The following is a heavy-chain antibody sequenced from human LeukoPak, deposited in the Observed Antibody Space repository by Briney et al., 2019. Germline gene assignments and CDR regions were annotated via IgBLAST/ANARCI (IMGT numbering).Heavy chain of an antibody. D-gene: IGHD3-16*01. Sequence: GGSLRLSCAASGFTFSSYWMSWVRQAPGKGLDWVAHIKEDGTRKYYVDSVRGRFTISRDNAKNSLFLQMNSLRVEDTAVFYCVAWGSLVVWGQGTLVTVSS. CDR3: VAWGSLVV. CDR2: IKEDGTRK. J-gene: IGHJ4*02. CDR1: GFTFSSYW. V-gene: IGHV3-7*01.